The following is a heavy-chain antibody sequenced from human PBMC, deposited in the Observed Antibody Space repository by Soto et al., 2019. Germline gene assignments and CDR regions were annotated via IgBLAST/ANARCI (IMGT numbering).Heavy chain of an antibody. CDR2: NYYSGST. D-gene: IGHD5-12*01. J-gene: IGHJ4*02. Sequence: QVQLQESGPGLVKPSQTLSLTCTVSGGSISSGGYYWSWIRQHPGKGLEWIGYNYYSGSTYYNPSLKSRITISVDTSKNQFSLKLSSVTAADTAVYYCARVPYSGPQRGSYYFVYWGQETLVTVSS. CDR1: GGSISSGGYY. V-gene: IGHV4-31*03. CDR3: ARVPYSGPQRGSYYFVY.